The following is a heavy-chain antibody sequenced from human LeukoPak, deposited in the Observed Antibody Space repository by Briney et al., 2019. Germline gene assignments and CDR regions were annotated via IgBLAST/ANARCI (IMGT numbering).Heavy chain of an antibody. V-gene: IGHV4-34*01. J-gene: IGHJ6*03. CDR3: ARILVVPAALLYYYYYMDV. Sequence: PSETLSLTCAVYGGPLIDFYWSWIRQSPGKGLEWIGEINHSGSTNYNPPLKSRVTISVDTSKNQFSLKLSSVTAADTAVYYCARILVVPAALLYYYYYMDVWGKGTTVTISS. CDR1: GGPLIDFY. CDR2: INHSGST. D-gene: IGHD2-2*01.